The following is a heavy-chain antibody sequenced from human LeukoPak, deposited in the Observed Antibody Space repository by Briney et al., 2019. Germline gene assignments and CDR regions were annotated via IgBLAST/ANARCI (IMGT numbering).Heavy chain of an antibody. CDR2: IYYSGST. Sequence: SETLSLTCTVSGGSISSYYWSWIRQPPGKGLEWIGYIYYSGSTNYNPSLKSLVTISVDTSKNQFSLKLSSVTAADTAVYYCARLAVAVNYFDYWGQGTLVTVSS. CDR3: ARLAVAVNYFDY. V-gene: IGHV4-59*08. CDR1: GGSISSYY. J-gene: IGHJ4*02. D-gene: IGHD6-19*01.